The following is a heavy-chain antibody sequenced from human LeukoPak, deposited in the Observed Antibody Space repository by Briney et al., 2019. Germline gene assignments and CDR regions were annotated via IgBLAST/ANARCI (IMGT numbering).Heavy chain of an antibody. V-gene: IGHV3-30*18. D-gene: IGHD1-26*01. J-gene: IGHJ6*03. CDR3: AKYPGGFTGIVNYYHMDV. Sequence: PGGSLRLSCAASGFTFSNYGMPWVRQAPGKGLEGVAGISYDGSNKYYADSVKGRFTISRDNSKHTLFLQMNSLRAEDPALYYCAKYPGGFTGIVNYYHMDVWGKGTTVTVSS. CDR1: GFTFSNYG. CDR2: ISYDGSNK.